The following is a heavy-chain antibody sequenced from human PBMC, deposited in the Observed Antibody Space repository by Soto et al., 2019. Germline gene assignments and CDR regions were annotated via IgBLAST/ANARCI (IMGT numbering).Heavy chain of an antibody. V-gene: IGHV1-69*08. CDR2: IIPSLGIA. Sequence: QVQLVQSGAEVKKPGSSVKVSCKASGGTFSSYTISWVRQAPGQGLEWMGRIIPSLGIANYAQKFQGRVTITADKSTSKGDIEVSSQKAEDTAVYYCERDGPNDSGSYYRGPYFYYYMDVWGKGTTVTVSS. CDR1: GGTFSSYT. J-gene: IGHJ6*03. D-gene: IGHD3-10*01. CDR3: ERDGPNDSGSYYRGPYFYYYMDV.